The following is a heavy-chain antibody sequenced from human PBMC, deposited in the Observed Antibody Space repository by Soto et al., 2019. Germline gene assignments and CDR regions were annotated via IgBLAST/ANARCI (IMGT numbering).Heavy chain of an antibody. V-gene: IGHV3-23*01. D-gene: IGHD6-13*01. CDR1: GFTFSSYA. Sequence: GESLKISCAASGFTFSSYAMSWVRQAPGKGLEWVSAISGSGGSTYYADSVKGRFTISRDNSKNTLYLQMNSLRAEDTAVYYCAKVWKAAAGKRDYFDYWGQGTLVTVSS. CDR2: ISGSGGST. J-gene: IGHJ4*02. CDR3: AKVWKAAAGKRDYFDY.